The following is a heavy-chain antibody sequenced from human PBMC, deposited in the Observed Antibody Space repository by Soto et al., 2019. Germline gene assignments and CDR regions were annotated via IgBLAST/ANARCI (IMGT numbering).Heavy chain of an antibody. V-gene: IGHV3-30*18. D-gene: IGHD6-6*01. CDR1: GFTFSSYG. CDR3: AKEAARRYLRAFDI. J-gene: IGHJ3*02. CDR2: ISYDGSNK. Sequence: QVQLVESGGGVVQPGRSLRLSCAASGFTFSSYGMHWVRQAPGKGLEWVAVISYDGSNKYYADSAKGRFTISRDNSKNTLYLQMNSLRAEDTAVYYCAKEAARRYLRAFDIWGQGTMVTVSS.